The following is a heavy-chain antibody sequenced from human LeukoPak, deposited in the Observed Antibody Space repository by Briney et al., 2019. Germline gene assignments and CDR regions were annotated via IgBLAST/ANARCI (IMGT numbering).Heavy chain of an antibody. CDR2: IYYSGTT. Sequence: SETLSLTCTVSGGSISYYYWSWIRQSPGKGLEWIGYIYYSGTTNYNPSLKTRVTISVDTSKNQFSLQLRSVTAADTAVYYCAREDPQTTVPEGMDVWGQGTTVTVSS. V-gene: IGHV4-59*01. CDR1: GGSISYYY. CDR3: AREDPQTTVPEGMDV. D-gene: IGHD4-17*01. J-gene: IGHJ6*02.